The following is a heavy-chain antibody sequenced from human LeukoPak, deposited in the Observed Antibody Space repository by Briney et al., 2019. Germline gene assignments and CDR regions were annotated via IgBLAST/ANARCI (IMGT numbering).Heavy chain of an antibody. Sequence: ASVKVSCKASGGTFSSYAISWVRQAPGQGLEWMGGTIPIFGTANYAQKFQGRVTITTDESTSTAYMELSSLRSEDTAVYYCARTYYYDSSGSGPYYFDYWGQGTLVTVSS. J-gene: IGHJ4*02. CDR1: GGTFSSYA. D-gene: IGHD3-22*01. V-gene: IGHV1-69*05. CDR2: TIPIFGTA. CDR3: ARTYYYDSSGSGPYYFDY.